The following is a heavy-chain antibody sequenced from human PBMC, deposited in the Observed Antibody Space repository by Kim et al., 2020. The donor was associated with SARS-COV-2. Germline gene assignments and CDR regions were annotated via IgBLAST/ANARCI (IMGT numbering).Heavy chain of an antibody. Sequence: ASVKVSCKASGYTFTGYYMHWVRQAPGQGLEWMGRINPNSGGTNYAQKFQGRVTMTRDTSISTAYMELSRLRSDDTAVYYCARQRAARPFGWFDPWGQGTLVTVSS. CDR2: INPNSGGT. J-gene: IGHJ5*02. D-gene: IGHD6-6*01. CDR1: GYTFTGYY. V-gene: IGHV1-2*06. CDR3: ARQRAARPFGWFDP.